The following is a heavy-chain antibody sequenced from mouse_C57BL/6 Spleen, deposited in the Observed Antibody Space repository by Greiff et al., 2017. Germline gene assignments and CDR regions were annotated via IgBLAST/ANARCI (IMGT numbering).Heavy chain of an antibody. Sequence: VHVKQSGTVLARPGASVKMSCKTSGYTFTSYWMHWVNQRPGQGLEWIGAIYPGNSGTSYNQKFKGKAKLTAVTSASTAYMELSSLTNEDSAVYYCTRVTTVVATDWYFDVWGTGTTVTVSS. CDR2: IYPGNSGT. CDR1: GYTFTSYW. J-gene: IGHJ1*03. V-gene: IGHV1-5*01. CDR3: TRVTTVVATDWYFDV. D-gene: IGHD1-1*01.